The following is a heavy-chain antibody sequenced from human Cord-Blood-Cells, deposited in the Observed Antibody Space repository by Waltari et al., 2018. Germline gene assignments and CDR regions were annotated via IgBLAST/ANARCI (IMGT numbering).Heavy chain of an antibody. CDR2: INHSGST. CDR3: ARGLNYYYYYYMDV. CDR1: GGTSSGYY. V-gene: IGHV4-34*01. J-gene: IGHJ6*03. Sequence: VQLPQWGPGLLTPSETLSPTCAVYGGTSSGYYWRWPRPPPGKGLEWTGEINHSGSTNYNPSLKSRVTISVDTSKNQFSLKLSSVTAADTAVYYCARGLNYYYYYYMDVWGKGTTVTVSS.